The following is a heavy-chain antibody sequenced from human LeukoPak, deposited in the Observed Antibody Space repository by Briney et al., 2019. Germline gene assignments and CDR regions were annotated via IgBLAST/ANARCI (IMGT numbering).Heavy chain of an antibody. D-gene: IGHD3-22*01. CDR3: ARRDYYDSSGYLD. V-gene: IGHV4-59*01. CDR2: IYYSGST. CDR1: GGSISSYY. J-gene: IGHJ4*02. Sequence: SETLSLTCTVSGGSISSYYWSWIRQPPGRGLEWIGYIYYSGSTNYNPSLKSRVTISVDTSKNQFSLKLSSVTAADTAVYYCARRDYYDSSGYLDWGQGTLVTVSS.